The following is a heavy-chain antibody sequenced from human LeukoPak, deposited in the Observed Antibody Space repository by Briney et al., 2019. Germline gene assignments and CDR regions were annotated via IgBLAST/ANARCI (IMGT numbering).Heavy chain of an antibody. Sequence: SETLSLTCTVSGGSISSSSYYWGWIRQPPGKGLEWIGYIYYSGSTYYNPSLKSRVTISVDTSKNQFSLKLSSVTAADTAVYYCAREIPKPGPQGYCSSTSCLGNWFDPWGQGTLVTVSS. V-gene: IGHV4-31*03. CDR3: AREIPKPGPQGYCSSTSCLGNWFDP. D-gene: IGHD2-2*01. J-gene: IGHJ5*02. CDR2: IYYSGST. CDR1: GGSISSSSYY.